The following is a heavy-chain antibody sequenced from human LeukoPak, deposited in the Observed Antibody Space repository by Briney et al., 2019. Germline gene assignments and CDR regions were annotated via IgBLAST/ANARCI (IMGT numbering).Heavy chain of an antibody. J-gene: IGHJ4*02. CDR1: GGSISSGGYS. Sequence: PSETLSLTCAVSGGSISSGGYSWSWIRQPPGKGLEWIGYIYHSGSTYYNPSLKSRVTISVDTSKNQFSLKLSSVTAADTAVYYCASYYYDSSGYSGIDYWGQGTLVTVSS. V-gene: IGHV4-30-2*02. D-gene: IGHD3-22*01. CDR2: IYHSGST. CDR3: ASYYYDSSGYSGIDY.